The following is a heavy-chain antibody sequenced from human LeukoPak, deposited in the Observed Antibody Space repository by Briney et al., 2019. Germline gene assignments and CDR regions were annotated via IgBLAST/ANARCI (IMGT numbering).Heavy chain of an antibody. D-gene: IGHD4-17*01. V-gene: IGHV3-23*01. CDR3: AKAAGAGDYVMSAFDY. CDR1: GFTFSSYG. Sequence: GGSLRLSCAASGFTFSSYGMSWVRQAPGKGLEWVSAISGSGGSTYYADSVKGRFTISRDNSKNTLYLQMNSLRAEDTAVYYCAKAAGAGDYVMSAFDYWGQGTLVTVSS. J-gene: IGHJ4*02. CDR2: ISGSGGST.